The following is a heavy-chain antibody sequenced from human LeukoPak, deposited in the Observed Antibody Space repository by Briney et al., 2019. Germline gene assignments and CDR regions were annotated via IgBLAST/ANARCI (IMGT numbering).Heavy chain of an antibody. CDR1: GYTFTSYY. CDR3: AKVPEVVVINALFDY. J-gene: IGHJ4*02. D-gene: IGHD3-22*01. CDR2: INPSGGST. V-gene: IGHV1-46*01. Sequence: ASVKVSCKAPGYTFTSYYIHWVRQAPGQGLEWMGIINPSGGSTSYAEKFQGRVTMTRDTSTSTVYMELSSLRSEDTAVYYCAKVPEVVVINALFDYWGQGTLVTVSS.